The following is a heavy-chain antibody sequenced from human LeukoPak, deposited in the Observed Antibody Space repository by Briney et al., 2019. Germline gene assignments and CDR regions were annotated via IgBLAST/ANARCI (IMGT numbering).Heavy chain of an antibody. CDR1: GYTFTGYY. V-gene: IGHV1-2*02. J-gene: IGHJ4*02. D-gene: IGHD7-27*01. CDR2: INPNSGGT. CDR3: ARGGHKNLDQLGRRGDY. Sequence: GASVKVSCKASGYTFTGYYMHWVRQAPGQGLEWMGWINPNSGGTNYTQSFQGRVTMTRDTSISTAYMELSRLRSDDTAVYYCARGGHKNLDQLGRRGDYWGQGTLVTVSS.